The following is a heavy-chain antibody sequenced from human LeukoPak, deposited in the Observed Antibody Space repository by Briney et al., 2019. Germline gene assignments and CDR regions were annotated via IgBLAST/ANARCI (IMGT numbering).Heavy chain of an antibody. V-gene: IGHV1-2*02. Sequence: ASVKLSCKASGYTFTSYYMHWVRQAPGQGLEWMGWINPNSGVTHYAQKFQGRVTMTSDTSISTAYMELSRLRSDDTAIYYCARDFRVQYYDGYFDYWAQGTLVTVSS. J-gene: IGHJ4*02. CDR3: ARDFRVQYYDGYFDY. D-gene: IGHD3-3*01. CDR2: INPNSGVT. CDR1: GYTFTSYY.